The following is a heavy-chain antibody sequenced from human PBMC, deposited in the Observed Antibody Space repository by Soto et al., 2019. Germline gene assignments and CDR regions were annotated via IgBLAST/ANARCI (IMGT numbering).Heavy chain of an antibody. J-gene: IGHJ4*02. CDR1: GAPMSSYY. D-gene: IGHD3-16*01. V-gene: IGHV4-59*01. CDR2: IYYSGSP. CDR3: ASTDFGDSVIFDY. Sequence: SETLSLTCTVSGAPMSSYYWSWIRQPPGKGLEWMGSIYYSGSPNYNPSLKSRVTISVDTSKNQFSLKLTSVTTADTAVYYCASTDFGDSVIFDYWGQGILVTVSS.